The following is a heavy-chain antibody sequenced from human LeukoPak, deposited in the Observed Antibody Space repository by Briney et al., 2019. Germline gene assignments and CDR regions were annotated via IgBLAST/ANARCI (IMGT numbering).Heavy chain of an antibody. J-gene: IGHJ6*03. CDR1: GCSFKSYC. D-gene: IGHD7-27*01. CDR3: AKDGDPPYFYYIDV. Sequence: GGSLRLSCAPSGCSFKSYCMHWVRQAPGRGLEWVAFIRHDGSKLYSADSVKGRFTISRDNSKNTLYLQMNSLRGDDTARYYCAKDGDPPYFYYIDVWGNGTTVIVSS. CDR2: IRHDGSKL. V-gene: IGHV3-30*02.